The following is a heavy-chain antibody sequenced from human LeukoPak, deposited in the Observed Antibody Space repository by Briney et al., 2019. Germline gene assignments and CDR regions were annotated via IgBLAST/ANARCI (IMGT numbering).Heavy chain of an antibody. V-gene: IGHV4-59*01. CDR3: AGGGIY. D-gene: IGHD6-13*01. CDR1: GGSIXSXX. CDR2: IYYSGST. J-gene: IGHJ4*02. Sequence: PSETLSLTCTVSGGSIXSXXXSXXXQPPGKGLEWIGYIYYSGSTNYNPSLKSRVTISVDTSKNQFSLKLSSVTAADTAVYFCAGGGIYWGQGTLVTVSS.